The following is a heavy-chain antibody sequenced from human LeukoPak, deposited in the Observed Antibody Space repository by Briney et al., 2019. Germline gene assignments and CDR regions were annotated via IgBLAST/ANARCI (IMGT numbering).Heavy chain of an antibody. CDR3: SPGQELDDGVFES. D-gene: IGHD1-1*01. Sequence: GGSLRLSCAASGFTFSSYAMTWVRQAPGKGLEWVSTIRAHGGGTHYAESLRGRFTISRDNSKSTVYLQMNSLSAEDTAIYYCSPGQELDDGVFESWGRGTLVTVSS. CDR1: GFTFSSYA. V-gene: IGHV3-23*01. CDR2: IRAHGGGT. J-gene: IGHJ5*01.